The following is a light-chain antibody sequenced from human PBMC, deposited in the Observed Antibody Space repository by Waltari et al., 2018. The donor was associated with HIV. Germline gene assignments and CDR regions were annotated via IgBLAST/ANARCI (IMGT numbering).Light chain of an antibody. V-gene: IGKV3-11*01. CDR1: QSLTTY. Sequence: LTQSPATLSFSPGARATLSCRASQSLTTYLPWLLLYNTSNKATAGPARFSGSGSWTDFTLTISSLEPADSAVYVCHQRTDWPPRHTFGQGTKLEI. J-gene: IGKJ2*01. CDR3: HQRTDWPPRHT. CDR2: NTS.